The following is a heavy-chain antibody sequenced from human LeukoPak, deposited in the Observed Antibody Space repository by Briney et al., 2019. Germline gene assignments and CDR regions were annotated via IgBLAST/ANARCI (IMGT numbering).Heavy chain of an antibody. J-gene: IGHJ4*02. V-gene: IGHV1-69*13. CDR1: GGTFSSYA. CDR2: IIPIFGTA. CDR3: ARGQRPYYYDSSGYYYRLDY. D-gene: IGHD3-22*01. Sequence: GASVKVSCKASGGTFSSYAISWVRQAPGQGLEWMGGIIPIFGTANYAQKFQGRVTITADESTSTAYMKLSSLRSEDTAVYYCARGQRPYYYDSSGYYYRLDYWGQGTLVTVSS.